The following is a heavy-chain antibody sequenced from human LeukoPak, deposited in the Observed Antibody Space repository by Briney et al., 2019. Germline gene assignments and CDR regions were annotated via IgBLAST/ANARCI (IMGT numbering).Heavy chain of an antibody. CDR3: ARDRGYSGYRDY. V-gene: IGHV3-30-3*01. J-gene: IGHJ4*02. CDR2: ISYDGSNK. D-gene: IGHD5-12*01. Sequence: GGSLRLSCAASGFTFSSYAMHWVRQAPGKGLEWVAVISYDGSNKYYADSVKGRFTISRDNSKNTLYLQMNSLRADDTAVYYCARDRGYSGYRDYWGQGTLVTVSS. CDR1: GFTFSSYA.